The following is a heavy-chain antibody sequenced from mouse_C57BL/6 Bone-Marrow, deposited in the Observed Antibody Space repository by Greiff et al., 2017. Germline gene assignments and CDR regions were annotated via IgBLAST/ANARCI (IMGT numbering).Heavy chain of an antibody. D-gene: IGHD1-1*01. J-gene: IGHJ2*01. CDR2: IDPEDGET. CDR1: GFNIKDYY. Sequence: EVQLQQSGAELVKPGASVKLSCTASGFNIKDYYIHWVKQRPEQGLEWIGRIDPEDGETKYAPKFPDKATITADTSSNTAYLQLSSLTSEDAAVYYCTSSLIYYGTDYWGQGTTLTVSS. V-gene: IGHV14-2*01. CDR3: TSSLIYYGTDY.